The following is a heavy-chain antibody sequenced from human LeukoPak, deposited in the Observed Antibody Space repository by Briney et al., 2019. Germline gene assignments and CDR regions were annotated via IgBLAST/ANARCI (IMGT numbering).Heavy chain of an antibody. J-gene: IGHJ4*02. V-gene: IGHV1-69*05. Sequence: VASVKVSCTASGGTFSSYAISWVRQAPGQGLEWMGRIIPIFGTANYAQKFQGRVTITTDESTSTAYMELSSLRSEDTAVYYCARDAHAYDSSGYSDYWGQGTLVTVSS. CDR1: GGTFSSYA. D-gene: IGHD3-22*01. CDR2: IIPIFGTA. CDR3: ARDAHAYDSSGYSDY.